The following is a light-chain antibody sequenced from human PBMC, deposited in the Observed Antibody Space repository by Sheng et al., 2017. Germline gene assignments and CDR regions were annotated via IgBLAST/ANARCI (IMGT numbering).Light chain of an antibody. Sequence: EIVLTQSPGTLSLSPGEGATLSCRASQSVSSSYLAWYQQKPGQAPRLLIYGASTRATGIPARFSGSGSGTEFTLTISSLQSEDFAVYYCQQYNNWPRTFGQGTKVEIK. J-gene: IGKJ1*01. CDR1: QSVSSSY. CDR2: GAS. V-gene: IGKV3-15*01. CDR3: QQYNNWPRT.